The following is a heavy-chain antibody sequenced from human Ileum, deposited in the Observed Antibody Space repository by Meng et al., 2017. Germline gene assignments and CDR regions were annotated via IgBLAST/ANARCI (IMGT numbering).Heavy chain of an antibody. CDR3: ARGRGGSYYFDY. V-gene: IGHV4-30-4*01. D-gene: IGHD2-15*01. CDR1: GGSISIGDYY. CDR2: IYYSGST. J-gene: IGHJ4*02. Sequence: QVQLQESGPGLLKSSQTLSLTCTVSGGSISIGDYYWSWVRQPPGKGLEWIGYIYYSGSTYYNPSLKSRAIMSVDTSKNHFSLKLSSVTAADTAVYYCARGRGGSYYFDYWGQGTLVTVSS.